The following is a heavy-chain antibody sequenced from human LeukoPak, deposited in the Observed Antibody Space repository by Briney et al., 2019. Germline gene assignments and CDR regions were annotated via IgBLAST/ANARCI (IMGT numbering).Heavy chain of an antibody. CDR2: VYSAGST. CDR1: GDSISSNNYY. V-gene: IGHV4-39*07. D-gene: IGHD6-19*01. J-gene: IGHJ5*02. Sequence: SETLSLTCTVSGDSISSNNYYWGWIRQPPGEGLNWIGSVYSAGSTYYNPSLKSRITISLDTSKNQFSLKLNSVTAADTAVYYCARDYGAVAGTYSGFDLWGQGTLVTVSS. CDR3: ARDYGAVAGTYSGFDL.